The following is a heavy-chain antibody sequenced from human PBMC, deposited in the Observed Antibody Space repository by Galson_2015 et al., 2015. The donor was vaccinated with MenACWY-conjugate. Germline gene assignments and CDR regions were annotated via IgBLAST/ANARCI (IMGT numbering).Heavy chain of an antibody. CDR3: VANGYYTLEH. D-gene: IGHD3-3*01. J-gene: IGHJ4*02. V-gene: IGHV4-4*02. CDR2: IYHSGST. CDR1: GGSISGTNW. Sequence: TLSLTCAVSGGSISGTNWWRWVRQPPGKGLEWIGAIYHSGSTNYNPSLKSRITLSVDKSKNQFSLQLTSVTAADTAVYYCVANGYYTLEHWGQGTPVTVSS.